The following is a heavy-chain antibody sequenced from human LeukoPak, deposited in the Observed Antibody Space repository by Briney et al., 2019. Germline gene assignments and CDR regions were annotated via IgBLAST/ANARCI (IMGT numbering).Heavy chain of an antibody. CDR3: ARDPQLRFLEWLSVYYYYYGMDV. J-gene: IGHJ6*02. CDR1: GGSFSGYY. V-gene: IGHV4-34*01. CDR2: IYHSGST. D-gene: IGHD3-3*01. Sequence: SETLSLTCAVYGGSFSGYYWSWIRQPPGKGLEWIGEIYHSGSTNNNPSLKSRVTISVDKSKNQFSLKLSSVTAADTAVYYCARDPQLRFLEWLSVYYYYYGMDVWGQGTTVTVSS.